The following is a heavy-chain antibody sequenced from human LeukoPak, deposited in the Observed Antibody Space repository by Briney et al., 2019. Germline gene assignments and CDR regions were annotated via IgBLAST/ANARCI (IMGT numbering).Heavy chain of an antibody. D-gene: IGHD3-22*01. Sequence: ASVTVSCKASGYTFTGYYMHWVRQAPGQGLEWMGWINPNSGGTNYAQKFQGRVTMTRDTSISTAYMELSRLRSDDTAVYYCARPYYYDSSGYSRYWGQGTLVTVSS. CDR1: GYTFTGYY. J-gene: IGHJ4*02. CDR2: INPNSGGT. V-gene: IGHV1-2*02. CDR3: ARPYYYDSSGYSRY.